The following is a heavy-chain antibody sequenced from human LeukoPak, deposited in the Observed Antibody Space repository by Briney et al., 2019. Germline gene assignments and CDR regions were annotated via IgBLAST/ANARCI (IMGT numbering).Heavy chain of an antibody. Sequence: GRSLRLPCAASGFTFDDYAMHWVRQAPGKGLEWVSGISWNSGSIGYADSVKGRFTISRDNAKNSLYLQMNSLRAEDMALYYCAKGDNYDFWSGYPDYWGQGTLVTVSS. D-gene: IGHD3-3*01. CDR2: ISWNSGSI. J-gene: IGHJ4*02. V-gene: IGHV3-9*03. CDR1: GFTFDDYA. CDR3: AKGDNYDFWSGYPDY.